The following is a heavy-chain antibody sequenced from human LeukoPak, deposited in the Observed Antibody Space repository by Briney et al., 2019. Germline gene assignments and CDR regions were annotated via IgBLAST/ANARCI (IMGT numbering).Heavy chain of an antibody. V-gene: IGHV3-23*01. J-gene: IGHJ3*02. CDR1: GFTFSSYE. CDR3: AKDLGYYYDSSGSDAFDI. D-gene: IGHD3-22*01. CDR2: ISGSGGST. Sequence: PGGSLRLSCAASGFTFSSYEMNWVRQAPGKGLEWVSTISGSGGSTNYADSVKGRFTISRDNSKNTLYLQMNSLRAEDTAVYYCAKDLGYYYDSSGSDAFDIWGQGTMVTVSS.